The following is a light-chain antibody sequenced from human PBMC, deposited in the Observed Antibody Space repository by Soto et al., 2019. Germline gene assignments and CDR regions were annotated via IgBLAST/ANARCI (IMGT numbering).Light chain of an antibody. Sequence: EIVLTQSPATLSLSPGERATLSCRASQSVGYHLAWYQQKPGQAPRLLIYAASSRATGIPDRFSGSGSGTDFTLTINRLEPEDFAVYYCQDYGTSWTFGQGTKVDI. CDR1: QSVGYH. CDR3: QDYGTSWT. J-gene: IGKJ1*01. CDR2: AAS. V-gene: IGKV3-20*01.